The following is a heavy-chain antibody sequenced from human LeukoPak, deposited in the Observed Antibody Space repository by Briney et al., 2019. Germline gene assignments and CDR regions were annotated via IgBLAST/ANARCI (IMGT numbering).Heavy chain of an antibody. J-gene: IGHJ4*02. V-gene: IGHV4-34*01. Sequence: SETLSLTCAVYGGSLSGYYWSWIRQPPGKGLGWIGEINHSGSTNYNPSLKSRGTISVDTSKNQFSLKLSSVTAADTAVYYCARAREGYGMLVVYATYFDYWGQGTLVTVSS. CDR3: ARAREGYGMLVVYATYFDY. CDR1: GGSLSGYY. CDR2: INHSGST. D-gene: IGHD2-8*01.